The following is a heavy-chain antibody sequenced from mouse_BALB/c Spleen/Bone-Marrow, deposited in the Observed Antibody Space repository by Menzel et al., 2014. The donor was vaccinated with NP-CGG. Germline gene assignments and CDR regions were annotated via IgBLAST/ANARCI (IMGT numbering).Heavy chain of an antibody. CDR3: ARSTMITEGFAY. CDR2: IWAGGST. Sequence: VKVVESGPGLVAPSQSLSITCTVSGFSSTSYGVHWVRQPPGKGLEWLGVIWAGGSTNYNSALMSRLSISKDNSKSQVFLKMNSLQTDDTAMYYCARSTMITEGFAYWGQGTLVTVSA. V-gene: IGHV2-9*02. CDR1: GFSSTSYG. D-gene: IGHD2-4*01. J-gene: IGHJ3*01.